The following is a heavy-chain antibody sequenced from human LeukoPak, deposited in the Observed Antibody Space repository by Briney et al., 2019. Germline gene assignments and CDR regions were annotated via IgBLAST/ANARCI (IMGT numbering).Heavy chain of an antibody. CDR3: AKNKDMRERWLATLQYYSYGLNA. V-gene: IGHV1-2*02. Sequence: ASVKVSCKASGYTFTGYYMHWVRQAPGQGLEWMGWINPNSGGTNYAQKFQGRVTMTRDTSISTAYMELSRLRSDDTAVYYCAKNKDMRERWLATLQYYSYGLNAGGKGTTVTVS. CDR1: GYTFTGYY. D-gene: IGHD6-19*01. CDR2: INPNSGGT. J-gene: IGHJ6*04.